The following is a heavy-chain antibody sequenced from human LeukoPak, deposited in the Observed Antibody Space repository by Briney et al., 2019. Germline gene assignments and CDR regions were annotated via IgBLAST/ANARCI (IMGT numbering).Heavy chain of an antibody. D-gene: IGHD2-15*01. J-gene: IGHJ5*02. CDR3: ARDSDCSGGSCYVGNWFDP. CDR1: GGSISSGGYY. V-gene: IGHV4-30-2*01. CDR2: IYHSGST. Sequence: PSQTLSLTCTVSGGSISSGGYYWSWIRQPPGKGLEWIGYIYHSGSTYYNPSLKSRVTISVDRSKNQFSLKLSSVTAADTAVYYCARDSDCSGGSCYVGNWFDPWGQGTLVTVSS.